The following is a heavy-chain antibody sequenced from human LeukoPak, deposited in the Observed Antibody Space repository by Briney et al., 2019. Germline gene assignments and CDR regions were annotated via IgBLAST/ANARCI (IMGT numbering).Heavy chain of an antibody. Sequence: GSLRLSCAASGFTFSSYSMNWVRQAPGKGLEWVSSISSSSSYIYYADSVKGRFTISRDNAKNSLYLQMNSLRAEDTAVYYCARDFYCDNGECFDNWGQGTLVTVSS. V-gene: IGHV3-21*01. CDR3: ARDFYCDNGECFDN. CDR1: GFTFSSYS. D-gene: IGHD2-8*01. CDR2: ISSSSSYI. J-gene: IGHJ4*02.